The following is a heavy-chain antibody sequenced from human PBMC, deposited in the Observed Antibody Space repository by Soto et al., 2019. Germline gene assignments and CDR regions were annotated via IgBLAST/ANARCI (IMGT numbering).Heavy chain of an antibody. J-gene: IGHJ1*01. CDR2: ISPDGDNT. CDR3: AMRLCIGGSCYGEYFQH. V-gene: IGHV3-74*01. CDR1: GFTFSSYW. Sequence: GGSLRLSCAASGFTFSSYWMYWVRQAPGKGPLWVSRISPDGDNTNYADPVKGRFTISRDNAKNTVDLQMNSLGAEDTAVYYCAMRLCIGGSCYGEYFQHWGQGALVTVSS. D-gene: IGHD2-15*01.